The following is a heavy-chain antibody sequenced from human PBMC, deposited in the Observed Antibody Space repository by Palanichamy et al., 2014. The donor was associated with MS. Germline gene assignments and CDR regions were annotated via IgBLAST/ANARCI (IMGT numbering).Heavy chain of an antibody. V-gene: IGHV3-48*03. CDR1: GFTFSSYE. CDR2: ISSSGSTI. J-gene: IGHJ5*01. Sequence: EAQLVEVWGRRRHSLGGSLGLSCAASGFTFSSYEMHWVRQAPGQGLEWVSYISSSGSTIYYADSVRGRFTISRDNAKNFLYLQMDRLRAEDTAIYYCGKGRGTYWIESWGQGTLVTVSS. D-gene: IGHD1-26*01. CDR3: GKGRGTYWIES.